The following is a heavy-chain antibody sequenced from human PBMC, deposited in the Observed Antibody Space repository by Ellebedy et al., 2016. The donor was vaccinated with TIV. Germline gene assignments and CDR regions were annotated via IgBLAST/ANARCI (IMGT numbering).Heavy chain of an antibody. D-gene: IGHD3-10*01. CDR3: ARRSSTVRGLIVTDWFHP. CDR2: LIPLFDSA. V-gene: IGHV1-69*13. CDR1: GGTFSNYA. J-gene: IGHJ5*02. Sequence: SVTVSCKASGGTFSNYAISWVRQAPGQGLEWMGGLIPLFDSAHYAQNFQGRVTITADESTSTAYMELSSLRSEDTAIYYCARRSSTVRGLIVTDWFHPWGQGTRVTVSS.